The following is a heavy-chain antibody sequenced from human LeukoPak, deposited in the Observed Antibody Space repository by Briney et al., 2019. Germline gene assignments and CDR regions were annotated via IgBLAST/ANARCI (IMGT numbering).Heavy chain of an antibody. V-gene: IGHV1-2*02. Sequence: GASLKLSCKASGYTFTDYYLHWVRQAPGQGLEWMGWINPYSGDTNYAQKFQGRVTMTRDPSKSPAYMELSRLRSDDTAVYYCAGRQVTNWLDPWGQGALVTVSS. CDR1: GYTFTDYY. J-gene: IGHJ5*02. D-gene: IGHD2-21*02. CDR2: INPYSGDT. CDR3: AGRQVTNWLDP.